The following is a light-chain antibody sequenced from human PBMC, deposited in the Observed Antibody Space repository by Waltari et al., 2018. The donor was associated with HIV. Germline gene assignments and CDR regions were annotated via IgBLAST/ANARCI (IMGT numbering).Light chain of an antibody. V-gene: IGKV1-12*01. CDR1: QGLSSW. CDR3: QQAKSFPLT. Sequence: DIQMTQSPSSVSASVGDTVTITCRASQGLSSWLAWYQQKPGKAPNLLISTASSLNRGVPSRFSGSGSVTHFNLTISRLQPEDFATYYCQQAKSFPLTFGGVTRVEIK. J-gene: IGKJ4*01. CDR2: TAS.